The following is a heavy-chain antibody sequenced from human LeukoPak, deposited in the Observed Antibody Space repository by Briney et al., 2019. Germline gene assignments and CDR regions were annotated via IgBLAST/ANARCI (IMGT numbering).Heavy chain of an antibody. CDR2: IKSKTDGGTT. D-gene: IGHD3-10*01. Sequence: GGSLRLSCAASGFTFSNAWMSWVRQAPGKGLEWVGRIKSKTDGGTTDYAAPVKGRFTISRDDSKNTLYLQMNSLKTEDTAVYYCTTGYGSGSNYKGPIWFDPWGQGTLVTVSS. J-gene: IGHJ5*02. V-gene: IGHV3-15*01. CDR3: TTGYGSGSNYKGPIWFDP. CDR1: GFTFSNAW.